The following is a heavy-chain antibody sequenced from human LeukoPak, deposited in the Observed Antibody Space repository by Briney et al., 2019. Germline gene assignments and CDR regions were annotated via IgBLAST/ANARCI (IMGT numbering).Heavy chain of an antibody. J-gene: IGHJ6*02. CDR2: IYSGGST. CDR1: GFTISSNY. V-gene: IGHV3-53*01. D-gene: IGHD5-18*01. Sequence: PGGSLGLSCAASGFTISSNYMSWGRQAPGKGLEWGSVIYSGGSTYYADSVKGRVTISRDNSKNTLYLQMNSLRAEGTAVYYCASSPGTAMVYYYYGMDVWGQGTTVTVSS. CDR3: ASSPGTAMVYYYYGMDV.